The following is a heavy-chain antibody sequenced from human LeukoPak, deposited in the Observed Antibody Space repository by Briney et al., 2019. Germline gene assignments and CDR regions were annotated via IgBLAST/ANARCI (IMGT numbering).Heavy chain of an antibody. J-gene: IGHJ4*02. Sequence: SETLSLTCTVSGGSISSGDYYWSWIRQPPGKGLGWIGYIYYSGSTYYNPSLKSRVTISVDTSKNQFSLKLSSVTAADTAVYYCARGLPDYYDSSGYDYWGQGTLVTVSS. V-gene: IGHV4-30-4*08. CDR3: ARGLPDYYDSSGYDY. CDR1: GGSISSGDYY. CDR2: IYYSGST. D-gene: IGHD3-22*01.